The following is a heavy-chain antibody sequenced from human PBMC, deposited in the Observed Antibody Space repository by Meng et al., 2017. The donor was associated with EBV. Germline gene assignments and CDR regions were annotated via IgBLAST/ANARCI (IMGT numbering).Heavy chain of an antibody. D-gene: IGHD6-19*01. Sequence: QVQRVQSGAEVKKPGASVNVSCKASGYTFTGYYMHWVRQAPGQGLEWMGRINPNSGGTNYAQKFQGRVTMTRDTSISTAYMELSRLRSDDTAVYYCARVGIAVAGTGDYWGQGTLVTVSS. V-gene: IGHV1-2*06. CDR2: INPNSGGT. CDR3: ARVGIAVAGTGDY. J-gene: IGHJ4*02. CDR1: GYTFTGYY.